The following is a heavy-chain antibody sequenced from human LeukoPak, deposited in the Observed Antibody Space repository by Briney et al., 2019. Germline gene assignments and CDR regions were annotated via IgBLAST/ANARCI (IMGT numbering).Heavy chain of an antibody. D-gene: IGHD4-17*01. V-gene: IGHV1-18*01. Sequence: ASVTVSCKASGYTFTSYGISWVRQAPGQGLEWMGWISAYNGNTNYAQKLQGRVTMTTDTSTSTAYMELRSLRSDDTAVYYCAATVTSVRGIWFDRWGQGTLVTVSS. J-gene: IGHJ5*02. CDR2: ISAYNGNT. CDR3: AATVTSVRGIWFDR. CDR1: GYTFTSYG.